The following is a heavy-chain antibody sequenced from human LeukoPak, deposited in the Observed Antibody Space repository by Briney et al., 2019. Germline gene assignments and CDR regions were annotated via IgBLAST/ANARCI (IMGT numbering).Heavy chain of an antibody. CDR1: GFTFSSYA. Sequence: GESLRLSCAASGFTFSSYAMHWVRQAPGKGLEWVAVIWYDGSNKYYADSVKGRFIISRDNSKNTLYLQMNSLRAEDTAVYYCARDKASTSSGCFDYWGQGTLVTVSS. J-gene: IGHJ4*02. D-gene: IGHD3-10*01. CDR3: ARDKASTSSGCFDY. CDR2: IWYDGSNK. V-gene: IGHV3-33*08.